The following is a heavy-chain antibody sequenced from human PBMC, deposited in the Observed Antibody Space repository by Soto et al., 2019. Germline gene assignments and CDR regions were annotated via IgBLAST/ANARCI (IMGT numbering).Heavy chain of an antibody. D-gene: IGHD1-7*01. V-gene: IGHV4-39*01. J-gene: IGHJ6*02. Sequence: QLQLQESGPGLVKPSETLSLTCTVSGGSISSSSYYWGWIRQPPGKGLEWIGSIYYSGSTYYNPALKSRVTISVDTSKNQFSLKLSSVTAADTAVYYCARHPSPRPWITGTTGARYGMDVWGQGTTVTVSS. CDR2: IYYSGST. CDR1: GGSISSSSYY. CDR3: ARHPSPRPWITGTTGARYGMDV.